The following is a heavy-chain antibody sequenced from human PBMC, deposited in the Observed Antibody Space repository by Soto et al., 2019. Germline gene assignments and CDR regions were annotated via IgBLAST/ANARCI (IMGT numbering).Heavy chain of an antibody. Sequence: GGSLGLSCVPAGFTFSSYSMVWVRQAPGKGLQWVSYIFATGATIYYADSVKGRFTVSRDNAKNSLFLLMNSLRAEDTGIYYCARDKDWAFDYWGQGTLVTVSS. V-gene: IGHV3-48*03. D-gene: IGHD3-9*01. CDR3: ARDKDWAFDY. CDR1: GFTFSSYS. J-gene: IGHJ4*02. CDR2: IFATGATI.